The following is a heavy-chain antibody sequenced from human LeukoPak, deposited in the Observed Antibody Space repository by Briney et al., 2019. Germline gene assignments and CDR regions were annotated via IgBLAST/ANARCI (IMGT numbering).Heavy chain of an antibody. D-gene: IGHD5-12*01. V-gene: IGHV4-4*07. CDR3: ARVDIRTAFFDY. J-gene: IGHJ4*02. CDR1: GWSINSYY. CDR2: IYSSGST. Sequence: SETLSLTCTVSGWSINSYYWSWIRQPAGKGLEWIGRIYSSGSTGYNPSLKSRVTMSLDTSKNQFSLNLSSVTAADTAVYYCARVDIRTAFFDYWGQGTLVTVSS.